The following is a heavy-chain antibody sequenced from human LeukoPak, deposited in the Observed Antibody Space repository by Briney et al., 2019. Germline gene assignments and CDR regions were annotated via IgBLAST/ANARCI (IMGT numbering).Heavy chain of an antibody. J-gene: IGHJ5*02. CDR2: IIPILGIA. CDR1: GGTFSSYA. V-gene: IGHV1-69*04. D-gene: IGHD3-10*01. Sequence: ASVKVSCKASGGTFSSYAISWVRQAPGQGLEWMGRIIPILGIANYAQKFQGRVTITADKSTSTAYMELSSLRSEDTAVYYCARWAAYGSGTESWFDPWGQGTLVIVSS. CDR3: ARWAAYGSGTESWFDP.